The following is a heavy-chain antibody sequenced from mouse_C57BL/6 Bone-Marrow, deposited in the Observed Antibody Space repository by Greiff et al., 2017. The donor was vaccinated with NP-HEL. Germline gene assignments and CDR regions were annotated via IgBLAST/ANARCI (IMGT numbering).Heavy chain of an antibody. V-gene: IGHV5-17*01. D-gene: IGHD2-3*01. Sequence: EVKLMESGGGLVKPGGSLKLSCAASGFTFSDYGMHWVRQAPEKGLEWVAYISSGSSTIYYADTVKGRFTISRDSAKNTLFLQMTSLRSEDPAMYYCARRYDGYLAYWGQGTLVTVSA. CDR3: ARRYDGYLAY. CDR2: ISSGSSTI. CDR1: GFTFSDYG. J-gene: IGHJ3*01.